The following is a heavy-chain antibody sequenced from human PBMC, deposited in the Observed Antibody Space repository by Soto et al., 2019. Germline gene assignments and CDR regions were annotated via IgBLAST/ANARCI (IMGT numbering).Heavy chain of an antibody. D-gene: IGHD3-22*01. Sequence: GASVKVSCKASGYTFTSYAMHWVRQAPGQRLEWMGWINAGNGNTKYSQKFQGRVTITRDTSASTAYMELSSLRSEDTAVYYCARDSDYYDSSGYLNWFDPWGQGTLVTVSS. V-gene: IGHV1-3*01. CDR3: ARDSDYYDSSGYLNWFDP. J-gene: IGHJ5*02. CDR2: INAGNGNT. CDR1: GYTFTSYA.